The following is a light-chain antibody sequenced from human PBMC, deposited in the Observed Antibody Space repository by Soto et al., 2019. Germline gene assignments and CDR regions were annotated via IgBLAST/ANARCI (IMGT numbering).Light chain of an antibody. CDR3: QSYDSSLSGREV. Sequence: QPVLTQQPSVSGAPGQRVTISCTGSSSNIGAGYDVHWYQQLPGTAPKLLIYGNSNRPSGVPDRFSGSKSGTSASLAITGLQAEDEADYYCQSYDSSLSGREVFGGGTKVTV. CDR2: GNS. J-gene: IGLJ2*01. V-gene: IGLV1-40*01. CDR1: SSNIGAGYD.